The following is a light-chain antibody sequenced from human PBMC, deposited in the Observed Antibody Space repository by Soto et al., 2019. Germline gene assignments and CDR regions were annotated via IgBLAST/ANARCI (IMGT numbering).Light chain of an antibody. CDR1: QSLLHSNGYNS. CDR2: LGS. J-gene: IGKJ1*01. V-gene: IGKV2-28*01. Sequence: DIVLTQSPLSLTATPGEPASISCRSSQSLLHSNGYNSLDWYLQKPGQSPQLLTDLGSNRASGVPDRFSGSGSGTDFTLKISRVEAEDVGVYYCMQALQIPWTFGQGTKVEIK. CDR3: MQALQIPWT.